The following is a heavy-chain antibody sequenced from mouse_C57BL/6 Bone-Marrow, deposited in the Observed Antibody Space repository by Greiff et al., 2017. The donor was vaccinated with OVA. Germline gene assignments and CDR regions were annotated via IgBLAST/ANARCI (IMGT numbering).Heavy chain of an antibody. V-gene: IGHV14-2*01. CDR2: IDPEDGET. D-gene: IGHD1-1*01. CDR3: ARFFITTVVARAY. Sequence: VHVKQSGAELVKPGASVKLSCTASGFNIKDYYMHWVKQRTEQGLEWIGRIDPEDGETKYAPKFQGKATITADTSSNTAYLQLSSLTSEDTAVYYCARFFITTVVARAYWGQGTLVTVSA. CDR1: GFNIKDYY. J-gene: IGHJ3*01.